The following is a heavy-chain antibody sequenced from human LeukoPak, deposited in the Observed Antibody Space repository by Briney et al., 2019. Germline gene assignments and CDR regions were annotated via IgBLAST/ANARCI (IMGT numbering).Heavy chain of an antibody. CDR1: GFTFSSYS. CDR3: ARVGDCSSTSCYDY. V-gene: IGHV3-21*01. Sequence: PGGSLRLSCAASGFTFSSYSMNWVRQAPGKGLEWVSFISSSSSYIYYADSVKGRFTISRDNAKNSLYLQMNSLRAEDTAVYYCARVGDCSSTSCYDYWGQGTLVTVSS. J-gene: IGHJ4*02. D-gene: IGHD2-2*01. CDR2: ISSSSSYI.